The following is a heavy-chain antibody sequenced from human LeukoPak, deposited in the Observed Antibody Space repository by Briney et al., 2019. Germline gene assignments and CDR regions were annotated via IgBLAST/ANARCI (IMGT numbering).Heavy chain of an antibody. J-gene: IGHJ6*03. CDR2: INHSGST. D-gene: IGHD3-10*01. CDR1: GGSISSSNW. CDR3: ARGPYGSGSLYYYYYMDV. Sequence: SGTLSLTCAVSGGSISSSNWWSWVRQPPGKGLEWIGEINHSGSTNYNPSLKSRVTISVDTSKNQFSLKLSSVTAADTAVYYCARGPYGSGSLYYYYYMDVWGKGTTVTVSS. V-gene: IGHV4-4*02.